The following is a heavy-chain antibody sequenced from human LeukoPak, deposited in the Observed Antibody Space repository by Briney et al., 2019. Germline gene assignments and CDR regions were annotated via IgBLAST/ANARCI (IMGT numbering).Heavy chain of an antibody. J-gene: IGHJ3*02. CDR1: GGSISSSSYY. D-gene: IGHD4-23*01. CDR3: ARVVYGGKGAFDI. Sequence: SETLSLTCTVSGGSISSSSYYWGWIRQPPGKGLKWIGSIYYSGSTYYNPSLKSRVTISVDTSKNQFSLKLSSVTAADTAVYYCARVVYGGKGAFDIWGQGTMVTVSS. V-gene: IGHV4-39*07. CDR2: IYYSGST.